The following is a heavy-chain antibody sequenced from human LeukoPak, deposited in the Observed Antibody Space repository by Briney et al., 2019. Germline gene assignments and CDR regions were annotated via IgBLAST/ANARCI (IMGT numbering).Heavy chain of an antibody. V-gene: IGHV4-59*08. J-gene: IGHJ4*02. CDR3: ARRSGRQFDY. CDR1: GGSLSNYY. D-gene: IGHD3-10*01. CDR2: IYYSGST. Sequence: SETLSLTCTVSGGSLSNYYWNWIRQPPGKGLEWIAYIYYSGSTNYNPSLKSRVTISLDTSKNQFSLKLSSVTAADTAVYYCARRSGRQFDYWGQGTLVTVSS.